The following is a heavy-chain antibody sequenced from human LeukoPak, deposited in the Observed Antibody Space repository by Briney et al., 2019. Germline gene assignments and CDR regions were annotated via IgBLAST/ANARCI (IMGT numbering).Heavy chain of an antibody. CDR2: MYYSGST. CDR3: ATPYCGTISCLDVFDI. Sequence: PSETLSLTCTVSGVSISSDKYYWSWIRQRPGKGLEWIGYMYYSGSTSYNPSLKSRVSISVDTSKSQFSLKLSSVTAADTAVYCCATPYCGTISCLDVFDIWGQGTMVTVSS. V-gene: IGHV4-31*03. CDR1: GVSISSDKYY. D-gene: IGHD2-21*01. J-gene: IGHJ3*02.